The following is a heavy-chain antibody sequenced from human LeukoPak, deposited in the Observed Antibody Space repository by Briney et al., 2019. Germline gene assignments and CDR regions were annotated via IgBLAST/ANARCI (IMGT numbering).Heavy chain of an antibody. V-gene: IGHV3-21*01. D-gene: IGHD6-13*01. CDR2: ISSSSSYI. Sequence: GGSLRLSCAASGFTFSSYSMNWVRQAPGKGLEWVSSISSSSSYIYYADSVKGRFTISRDNAKNSLYLQMNSLRAEDTAVYYCARDESSWPYYYYYMDVWGKGTTVTISS. CDR3: ARDESSWPYYYYYMDV. CDR1: GFTFSSYS. J-gene: IGHJ6*03.